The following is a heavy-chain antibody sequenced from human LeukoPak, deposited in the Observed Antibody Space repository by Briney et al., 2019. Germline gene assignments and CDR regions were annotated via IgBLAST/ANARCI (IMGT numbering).Heavy chain of an antibody. Sequence: PGGSLTLSCAASGFIFTSFAMTWVRQAPEKGLEWVSSISGSGDSAYYAGSVKGRFTISRDNSKNEVYLQMSSLRAEDTAIYYCAKEMGDYIDYYYYSGVDVWGHWTTVTVSS. CDR3: AKEMGDYIDYYYYSGVDV. CDR1: GFIFTSFA. CDR2: ISGSGDSA. D-gene: IGHD4-11*01. J-gene: IGHJ6*02. V-gene: IGHV3-23*01.